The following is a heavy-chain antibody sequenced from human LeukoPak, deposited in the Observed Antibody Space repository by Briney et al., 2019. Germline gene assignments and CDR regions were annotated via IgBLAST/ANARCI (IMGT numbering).Heavy chain of an antibody. V-gene: IGHV3-7*04. D-gene: IGHD6-13*01. Sequence: GGSLRLSCAAPGFTFSTYWMSWVRQAPGKGLEWVANIKQDGSEKYYVDSVKGRFTISRDNAKNSLYLQMNSLRAEDTAVYYCARGRYSSSWFDYWGQGTLVIVSS. CDR1: GFTFSTYW. CDR2: IKQDGSEK. CDR3: ARGRYSSSWFDY. J-gene: IGHJ4*02.